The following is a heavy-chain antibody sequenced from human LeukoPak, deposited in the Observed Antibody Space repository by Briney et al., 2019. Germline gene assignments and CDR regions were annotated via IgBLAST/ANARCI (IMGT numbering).Heavy chain of an antibody. V-gene: IGHV3-23*01. J-gene: IGHJ6*03. CDR2: ISGSGYYT. CDR3: AKDGSWGDYYFYFYMDV. D-gene: IGHD3-16*01. Sequence: PGGSLRLSCEASGSGFTFGNFAMSWVRQAPGKGLEWVSCISGSGYYTYYADSVKGRFTISRDNSKNTLYIQMNSLRAEDTAVYYCAKDGSWGDYYFYFYMDVWGKGTTVTVSS. CDR1: GSGFTFGNFA.